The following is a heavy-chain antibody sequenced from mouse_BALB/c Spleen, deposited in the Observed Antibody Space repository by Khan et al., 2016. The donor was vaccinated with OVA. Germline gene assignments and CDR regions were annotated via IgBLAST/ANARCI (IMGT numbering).Heavy chain of an antibody. CDR3: ARRTTDYAMDY. D-gene: IGHD2-14*01. J-gene: IGHJ4*01. Sequence: VQLQESGAELARPGASVKMSCQASGYTFTSNTMHWVKQRPGQGLEWIGYINPRTSYTNYNQKFKDKATLTADKSSSTAYMQLSSLTSEDSAVYYCARRTTDYAMDYWGHGTSGTVSS. CDR1: GYTFTSNT. V-gene: IGHV1-4*01. CDR2: INPRTSYT.